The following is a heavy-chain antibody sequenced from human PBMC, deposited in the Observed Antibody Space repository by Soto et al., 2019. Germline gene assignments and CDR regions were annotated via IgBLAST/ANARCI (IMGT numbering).Heavy chain of an antibody. D-gene: IGHD1-7*01. CDR2: IYYSGST. V-gene: IGHV4-59*08. J-gene: IGHJ6*03. CDR1: GGSISSYY. CDR3: ARHSITGTTYYYYYYMDV. Sequence: SETLSLTCTVSGGSISSYYWSWIRQPPGKGLEWIGYIYYSGSTNYNPSLKSRVTISVDTSKNQFSLKLSSVTAADTAVYYCARHSITGTTYYYYYYMDVWGKGTTVTVSS.